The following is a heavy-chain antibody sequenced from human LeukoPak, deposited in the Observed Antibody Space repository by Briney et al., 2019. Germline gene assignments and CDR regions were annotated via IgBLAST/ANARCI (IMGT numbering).Heavy chain of an antibody. Sequence: GGSLRLSCEASGFTFSSYEMFWVRQAPGKGLECVAVISYDGSNKYYADSVKGRFTLSRDNSKNTMYLQMNSLRVEDTALYYCARRDSSRYYYGMDVWGQGTTVTVSS. V-gene: IGHV3-30*04. CDR3: ARRDSSRYYYGMDV. J-gene: IGHJ6*02. D-gene: IGHD6-19*01. CDR1: GFTFSSYE. CDR2: ISYDGSNK.